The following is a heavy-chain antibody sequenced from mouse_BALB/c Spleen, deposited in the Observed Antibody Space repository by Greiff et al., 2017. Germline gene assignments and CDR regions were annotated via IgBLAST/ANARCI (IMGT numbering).Heavy chain of an antibody. V-gene: IGHV2-2*02. D-gene: IGHD2-4*01. CDR2: IWSGGST. Sequence: VQLQQSGPGLVQPSQSLSITCTVSGFSLTSYGVHWVRQSPGKGLEWLGVIWSGGSTDYNAAFISRLSISKDNSKSQVFFKMNSLQANDTAIYYCASLYDYDGDWYFDVWGAGTTVTVSS. CDR1: GFSLTSYG. CDR3: ASLYDYDGDWYFDV. J-gene: IGHJ1*01.